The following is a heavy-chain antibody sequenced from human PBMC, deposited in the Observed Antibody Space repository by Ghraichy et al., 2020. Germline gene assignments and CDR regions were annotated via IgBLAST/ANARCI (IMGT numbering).Heavy chain of an antibody. D-gene: IGHD6-13*01. CDR2: IYYSGST. J-gene: IGHJ4*02. CDR3: ARHAADSSWYSYYFDY. Sequence: SETLSLTCTVSGGSISRSTYYWGWIRQPPGKGLEWIGSIYYSGSTFRNLSLKSRVTISVDTSKNQFSLRLTSVTAADTAVYYCARHAADSSWYSYYFDYWGQGTLVTVSS. V-gene: IGHV4-39*01. CDR1: GGSISRSTYY.